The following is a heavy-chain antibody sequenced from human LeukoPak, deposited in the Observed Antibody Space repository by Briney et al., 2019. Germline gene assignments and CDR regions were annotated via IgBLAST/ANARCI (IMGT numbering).Heavy chain of an antibody. CDR1: GFTFSSYA. V-gene: IGHV3-23*01. CDR3: AKGQYYYGSGSLFY. D-gene: IGHD3-10*01. J-gene: IGHJ4*02. Sequence: PGESLRLSCAASGFTFSSYAMSWVRQAPGKGLEWVSAISGSGGSTYYADSVKGRFTISRDNSKNTLYLQMNSLGAEDTAVYYCAKGQYYYGSGSLFYWGQGTLVTVSS. CDR2: ISGSGGST.